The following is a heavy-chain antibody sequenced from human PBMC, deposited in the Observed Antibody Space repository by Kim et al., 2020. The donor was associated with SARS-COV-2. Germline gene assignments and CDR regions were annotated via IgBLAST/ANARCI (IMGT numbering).Heavy chain of an antibody. CDR2: INHSGST. CDR1: GGSFSGYY. Sequence: SETLSLTCAVYGGSFSGYYWSWIRQPPGKGLEWIGEINHSGSTNYNPSLKSRVTISVDTSKNQFSLKLSSVTAADTAVYYCARGRRRPNWFDPWGQGTLVTVSS. J-gene: IGHJ5*02. CDR3: ARGRRRPNWFDP. V-gene: IGHV4-34*01.